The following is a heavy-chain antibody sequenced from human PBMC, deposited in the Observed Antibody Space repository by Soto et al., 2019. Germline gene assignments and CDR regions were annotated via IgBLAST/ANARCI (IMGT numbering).Heavy chain of an antibody. CDR2: LSSSSSYI. CDR3: ARLKSHDSSGYYCY. Sequence: VQLVESGGGLVNPGGSLRLSCAASGFTFSSYSRNCVRQAPGKGLDWVTALSSSSSYIYYADTVKGRFTSSRDNAKNSLYLQMNSLRAEDTAVYYCARLKSHDSSGYYCYWGQGTLVTVSS. CDR1: GFTFSSYS. V-gene: IGHV3-21*01. D-gene: IGHD3-22*01. J-gene: IGHJ4*02.